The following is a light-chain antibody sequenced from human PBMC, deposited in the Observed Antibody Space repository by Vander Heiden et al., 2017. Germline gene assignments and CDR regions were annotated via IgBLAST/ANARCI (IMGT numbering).Light chain of an antibody. CDR2: DDS. CDR3: QVWDSSSDHVV. V-gene: IGLV3-21*02. J-gene: IGLJ2*01. CDR1: NSGSKS. Sequence: SSVLTQPPSVSVAPGQPARITCGGNNSGSKSVHWYKQKPGQAPVLVVYDDSDRPSGIPERFSGSNSGNTATLTISRVEAGDEADYYCQVWDSSSDHVVFGGGTKLTVL.